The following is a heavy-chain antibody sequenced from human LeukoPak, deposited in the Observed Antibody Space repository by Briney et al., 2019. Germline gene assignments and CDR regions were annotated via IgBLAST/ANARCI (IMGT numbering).Heavy chain of an antibody. CDR2: INHSGST. V-gene: IGHV4-34*01. CDR3: ARRLVPAAMMRFDP. D-gene: IGHD2-2*01. CDR1: GGSFSGYY. J-gene: IGHJ5*02. Sequence: SETLSLTCAVYGGSFSGYYWSWIRQPPGKGLEWIGEINHSGSTNYNPSLKSRVTISVDTSKNQFSLKLSSVTAADTAVYYCARRLVPAAMMRFDPWGQGTLVTVSS.